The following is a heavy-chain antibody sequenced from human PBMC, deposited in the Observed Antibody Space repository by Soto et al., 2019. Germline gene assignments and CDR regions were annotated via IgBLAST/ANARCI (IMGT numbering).Heavy chain of an antibody. CDR3: ARDPRLHCSSTSCYFVAFGGDAFDI. CDR1: GYTFTSYG. CDR2: ISAYNGNT. D-gene: IGHD2-2*01. Sequence: ASVKVSCRASGYTFTSYGISWVRQAPGQGLEWMGWISAYNGNTNYAQKLQGRVTMTTDTSTSTAYMELRSLRSDDTAVYYCARDPRLHCSSTSCYFVAFGGDAFDIWGQGTMVTVSS. V-gene: IGHV1-18*01. J-gene: IGHJ3*02.